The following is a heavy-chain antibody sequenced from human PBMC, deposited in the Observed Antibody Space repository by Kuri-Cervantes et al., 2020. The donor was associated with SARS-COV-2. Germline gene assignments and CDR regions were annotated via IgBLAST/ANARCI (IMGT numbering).Heavy chain of an antibody. CDR1: GGSISSGDYY. D-gene: IGHD5-18*01. Sequence: LRLSCTVSGGSISSGDYYWNWLRQPPGKGLEWIGYIYYSGSTSYNSSLKSRVTISVDRSKNQFSLKLSSVTAADTAVYYCASYPLWLRGFDYWGQGTLVTVSS. CDR3: ASYPLWLRGFDY. J-gene: IGHJ4*02. CDR2: IYYSGST. V-gene: IGHV4-30-4*01.